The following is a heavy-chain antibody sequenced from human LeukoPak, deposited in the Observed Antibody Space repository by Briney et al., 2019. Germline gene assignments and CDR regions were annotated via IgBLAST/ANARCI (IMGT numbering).Heavy chain of an antibody. CDR3: ASIPKYRTTVTAH. CDR2: IYYSGSA. Sequence: SETLSLTCTVSGGSINSYYWSWIRQPPGKGLEWIGYIYYSGSANYNPSLKSRVTISVDTSKNQFSLKLSSVTAADTAVYYYASIPKYRTTVTAHWGQGTLVTVSS. D-gene: IGHD4-17*01. V-gene: IGHV4-59*08. J-gene: IGHJ1*01. CDR1: GGSINSYY.